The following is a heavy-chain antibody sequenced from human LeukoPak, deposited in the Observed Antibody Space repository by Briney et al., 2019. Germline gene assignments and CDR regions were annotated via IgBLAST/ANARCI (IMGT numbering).Heavy chain of an antibody. CDR2: IYYSGST. D-gene: IGHD6-6*01. V-gene: IGHV4-39*01. CDR3: ARSRAARLDY. J-gene: IGHJ4*02. CDR1: GGSISSSSYY. Sequence: PSETLSLTCTVSGGSISSSSYYWGWIRQPPGKGLEWIGSIYYSGSTYYNPSLKSRVTISVDTSKNQFSLKLSSVTAADTAVYYCARSRAARLDYWGQGTLVTASS.